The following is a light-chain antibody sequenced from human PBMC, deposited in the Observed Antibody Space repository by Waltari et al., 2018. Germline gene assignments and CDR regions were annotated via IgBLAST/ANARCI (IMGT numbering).Light chain of an antibody. CDR1: QSNIGADFD. CDR2: RFS. V-gene: IGLV1-40*01. J-gene: IGLJ2*01. CDR3: QSYDTTLSAVV. Sequence: QSVLTQPPSVSGAPGQRVTISCSGTQSNIGADFDVNWYQQVPGTAPKLLLHRFSNRPSGVSDRFSGFKSGASASLVITGLQAEDEAMYYCQSYDTTLSAVVFGGGTRLTV.